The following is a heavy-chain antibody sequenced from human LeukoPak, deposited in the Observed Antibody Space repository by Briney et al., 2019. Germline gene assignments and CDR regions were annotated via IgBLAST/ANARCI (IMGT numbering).Heavy chain of an antibody. CDR3: ARVLIDYGDYENSFDI. V-gene: IGHV3-53*01. D-gene: IGHD4-17*01. Sequence: GGSLRLSCAASGFTFSSYGMHWVRQAPGKGLEWVSVIYSGGSTYYADSVKGRFTISRDNSKNTLYLQMNSLRAEDTAVYYCARVLIDYGDYENSFDIWGQGTMVTVSS. J-gene: IGHJ3*02. CDR1: GFTFSSYG. CDR2: IYSGGST.